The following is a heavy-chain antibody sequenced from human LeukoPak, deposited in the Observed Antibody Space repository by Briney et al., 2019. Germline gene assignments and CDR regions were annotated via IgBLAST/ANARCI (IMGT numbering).Heavy chain of an antibody. CDR2: ISGDGSTT. J-gene: IGHJ4*02. CDR3: ARLDILTGNYYYFNF. V-gene: IGHV3-74*01. CDR1: GFTFSSYW. Sequence: GGSLRLSCAASGFTFSSYWMHWVRQAPGMGLVWVSRISGDGSTTSYADSVKGRFTISRDNAKNTLYLQMNSLRAEDTAVYYCARLDILTGNYYYFNFWGQGTLVTASS. D-gene: IGHD3-9*01.